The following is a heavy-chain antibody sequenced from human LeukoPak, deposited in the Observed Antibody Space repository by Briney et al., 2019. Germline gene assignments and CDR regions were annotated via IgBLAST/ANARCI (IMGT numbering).Heavy chain of an antibody. D-gene: IGHD2-15*01. Sequence: GGSLRLSCAASGFIFSSYAIHWVRQAPGKGLEWVAVISYDGSNKYYADSVKGRFTISRDNSKNTLYLQVDSLRAEDTAVYYCANTRGYGYYFNYWGQGTLVTVSS. CDR2: ISYDGSNK. V-gene: IGHV3-30*04. CDR1: GFIFSSYA. CDR3: ANTRGYGYYFNY. J-gene: IGHJ4*02.